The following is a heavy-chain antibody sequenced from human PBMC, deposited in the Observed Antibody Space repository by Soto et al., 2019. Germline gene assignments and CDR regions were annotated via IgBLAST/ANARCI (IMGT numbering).Heavy chain of an antibody. J-gene: IGHJ3*01. V-gene: IGHV3-21*02. CDR2: IGNSNTRT. CDR3: AREEGYFNGGPCYRGAFDL. CDR1: SFTFSDYS. Sequence: EVQLVESGGGLVKPGGSPRLSCAASSFTFSDYSMLWVRQPAGKGLEWLAFIGNSNTRTFYADSVRGRFTISIDNPMNAVYLQMNSLREEEPSVYFWAREEGYFNGGPCYRGAFDLWGQGTIVTVSS. D-gene: IGHD2-15*01.